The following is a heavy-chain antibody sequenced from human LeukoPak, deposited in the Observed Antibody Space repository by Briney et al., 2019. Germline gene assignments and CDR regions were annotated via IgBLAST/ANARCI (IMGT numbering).Heavy chain of an antibody. Sequence: SVKVSCKASGVTFSDYPISGVRQAPGQGPEWMGGIVPRFAAADYAQQFQGRVTITADMYTTTAYMELSSLTSDDTAIYYCAGGYGSGVMSPYALDVWGTGTTVVVSS. CDR3: AGGYGSGVMSPYALDV. CDR2: IVPRFAAA. CDR1: GVTFSDYP. J-gene: IGHJ6*04. D-gene: IGHD3-10*01. V-gene: IGHV1-69*06.